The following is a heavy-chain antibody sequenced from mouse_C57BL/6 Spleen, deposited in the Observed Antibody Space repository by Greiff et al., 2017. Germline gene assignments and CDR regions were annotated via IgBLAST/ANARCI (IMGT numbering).Heavy chain of an antibody. V-gene: IGHV1-64*01. J-gene: IGHJ2*01. Sequence: QVQLKQPGAELVKPGASVKLSCKASGYTFTSYWMHWVKQRPGQGLEWIGMIHPNSGSTNYNEKFKSKATLTVDKSSSTAYMQLSSLTSEDSAVYYCARSTGTVVPFDYWGQGTTLTVSS. D-gene: IGHD1-1*01. CDR3: ARSTGTVVPFDY. CDR1: GYTFTSYW. CDR2: IHPNSGST.